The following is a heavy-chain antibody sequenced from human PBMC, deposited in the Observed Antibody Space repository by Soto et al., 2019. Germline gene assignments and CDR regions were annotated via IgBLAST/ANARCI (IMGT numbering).Heavy chain of an antibody. Sequence: GASVKVSCKASGYTFTSYYMHWGRQAPGQGLEWMGIINPSGGSTSYAQKFQGRVTMTRDTSTSTVYMELSSLRSEDTAVYYCARGRGHRSPTNRDTGGPHKNFDYWGQGTLVTVSS. V-gene: IGHV1-46*03. CDR2: INPSGGST. J-gene: IGHJ4*02. D-gene: IGHD3-16*01. CDR3: ARGRGHRSPTNRDTGGPHKNFDY. CDR1: GYTFTSYY.